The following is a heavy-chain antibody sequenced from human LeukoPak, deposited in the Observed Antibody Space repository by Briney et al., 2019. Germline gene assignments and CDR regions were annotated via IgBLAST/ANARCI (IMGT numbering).Heavy chain of an antibody. D-gene: IGHD2-2*01. CDR1: GYSISSGYY. Sequence: SETLSLTCTVSGYSISSGYYWGWIRQPPGKGLEWIGSIYHSGSTNYNPSLKSRVTISVDTSKNQFSLKLSSVTAADTAVYYCARGKLNIVVVPAATFDPWGQGTLVTVSS. J-gene: IGHJ5*02. V-gene: IGHV4-38-2*02. CDR2: IYHSGST. CDR3: ARGKLNIVVVPAATFDP.